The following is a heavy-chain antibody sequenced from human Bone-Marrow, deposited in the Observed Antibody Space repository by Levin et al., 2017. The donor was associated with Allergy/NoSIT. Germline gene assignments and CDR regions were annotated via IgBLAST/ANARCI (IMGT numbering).Heavy chain of an antibody. CDR2: INHSGST. CDR3: ARKSGVVVAQTGCFDY. J-gene: IGHJ4*02. Sequence: TSETLSLTCAVYGGSFSGYYWSWIRQPPGKGLEWIGEINHSGSTNYNPSLKSRVTISVDTSKNQFSLKLSSVTAADTAVYYCARKSGVVVAQTGCFDYWGQGTLVTVSS. D-gene: IGHD2-21*01. CDR1: GGSFSGYY. V-gene: IGHV4-34*01.